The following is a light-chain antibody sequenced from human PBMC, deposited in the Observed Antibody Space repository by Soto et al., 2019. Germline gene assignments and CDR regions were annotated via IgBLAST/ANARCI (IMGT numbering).Light chain of an antibody. Sequence: DIQMTQSPSSLSASVGDRVTITCRASQSISNYLNWYQQKPGKAPKLLLHAASTLQSGVPSRFSGSGSGTDFTLTISSLQPEDFASYYGQQSYTTPVTFGQGTKLEIK. CDR3: QQSYTTPVT. V-gene: IGKV1-39*01. J-gene: IGKJ2*01. CDR2: AAS. CDR1: QSISNY.